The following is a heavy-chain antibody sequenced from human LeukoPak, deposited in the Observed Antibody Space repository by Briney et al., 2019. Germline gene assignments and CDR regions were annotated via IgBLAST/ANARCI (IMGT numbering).Heavy chain of an antibody. CDR3: AKPIFRQMAAAGEFDY. V-gene: IGHV3-23*01. CDR2: VSGSGDKI. D-gene: IGHD6-13*01. CDR1: GFPFSSYA. J-gene: IGHJ4*02. Sequence: GGSLRLSCAASGFPFSSYAMSWVRQAPGKGLEWVSSVSGSGDKIYYADSVEGRFTISRDNSKNTFYLQMNSLGAEDTAVYYCAKPIFRQMAAAGEFDYWGQGTLVTVSS.